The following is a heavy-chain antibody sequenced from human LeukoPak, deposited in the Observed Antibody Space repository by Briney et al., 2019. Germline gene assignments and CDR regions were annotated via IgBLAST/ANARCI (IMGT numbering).Heavy chain of an antibody. Sequence: PGGSLRLSCAASGFTFSDSYMSWFRQVPGKGLEWVSYISDSGSTIYYADSVKGRFTISRDNAKNSLYLQMNSLGAEDTAVYYCAKEGGDWGEGYFDYWGQGTLVTVSS. V-gene: IGHV3-11*01. D-gene: IGHD3-16*01. CDR2: ISDSGSTI. J-gene: IGHJ4*02. CDR1: GFTFSDSY. CDR3: AKEGGDWGEGYFDY.